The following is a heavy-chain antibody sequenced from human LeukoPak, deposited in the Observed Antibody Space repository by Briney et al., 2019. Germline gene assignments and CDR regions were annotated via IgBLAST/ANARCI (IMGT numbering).Heavy chain of an antibody. CDR3: AKVMLRGVTPTLFDY. CDR2: IRYDGSNK. Sequence: PGGSLRLSCAASGFTFSSYGMHWVRQAPGKGLEWVAFIRYDGSNKYYADSVKGRFTISRDNSKNTLYLQMNSLRAGDTAVYYCAKVMLRGVTPTLFDYWGQGTLVTVSS. V-gene: IGHV3-30*02. CDR1: GFTFSSYG. J-gene: IGHJ4*02. D-gene: IGHD3-10*01.